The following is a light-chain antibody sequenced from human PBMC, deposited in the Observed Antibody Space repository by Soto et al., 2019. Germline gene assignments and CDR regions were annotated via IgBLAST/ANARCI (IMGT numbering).Light chain of an antibody. CDR1: QGIKNE. CDR2: AAS. J-gene: IGKJ1*01. Sequence: AIQMTQSPLSLSASVGDRVTITCRASQGIKNELGWYQQKPGKAPKLLLYAASSLQSGVPSRFSGSGSGTDFTLSISSLQPEDFATYYCLQDNSYPRTFGPGTKVEI. V-gene: IGKV1-6*01. CDR3: LQDNSYPRT.